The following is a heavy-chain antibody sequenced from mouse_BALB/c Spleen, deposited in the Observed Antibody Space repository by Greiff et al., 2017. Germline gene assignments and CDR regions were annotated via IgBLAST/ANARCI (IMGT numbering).Heavy chain of an antibody. V-gene: IGHV1-7*01. J-gene: IGHJ2*01. D-gene: IGHD1-1*01. Sequence: VQLQQSGAELAKPGASVKMSCKASGYTFTSYWMHWVKQRPGQGLEWIGYINPSTGYTEYNQKFKDKATLTADKSSSTAYMQLSSLTSEDSAVYYWYYYGSSYDLDYWGQGTTLTVSS. CDR2: INPSTGYT. CDR3: YYYGSSYDLDY. CDR1: GYTFTSYW.